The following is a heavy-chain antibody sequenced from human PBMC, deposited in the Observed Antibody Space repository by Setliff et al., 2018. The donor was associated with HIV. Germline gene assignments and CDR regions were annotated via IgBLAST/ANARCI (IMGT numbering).Heavy chain of an antibody. J-gene: IGHJ6*03. CDR2: IYHGGST. Sequence: KTSETLSLTCAVSGGSISSSNWWSWVRQPPGKGLEWIGEIYHGGSTNYNPSLNSRVTISVDKSKNQFSLNLNSVTAADSAVYYCGRGEDYGSGTVYMDVWGKGTTVTVSS. CDR3: GRGEDYGSGTVYMDV. CDR1: GGSISSSNW. V-gene: IGHV4-4*02. D-gene: IGHD3-10*01.